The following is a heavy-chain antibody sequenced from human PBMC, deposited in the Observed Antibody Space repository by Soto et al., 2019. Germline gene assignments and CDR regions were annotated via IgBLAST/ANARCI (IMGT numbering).Heavy chain of an antibody. CDR1: GYTFTSYG. J-gene: IGHJ3*02. V-gene: IGHV1-18*01. D-gene: IGHD6-19*01. CDR3: ASRRGSGWYGGAFDI. Sequence: ASVKVSCKASGYTFTSYGISWVRQAPGQGLEWMGWISAYNGNTNYAQKLQGRVTMTTDTPTSTAYMELRSLRSDDTAVYYCASRRGSGWYGGAFDIWGQGTMVTVSS. CDR2: ISAYNGNT.